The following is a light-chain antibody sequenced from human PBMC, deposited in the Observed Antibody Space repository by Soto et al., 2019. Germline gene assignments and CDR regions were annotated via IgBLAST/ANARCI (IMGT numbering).Light chain of an antibody. J-gene: IGKJ4*01. V-gene: IGKV1-39*01. CDR1: QSIRSY. CDR3: QHSYTIPLT. CDR2: AAS. Sequence: DIQMTQSPSSLSASVGDRVTITCRSSQSIRSYLSWYQHRPGKPPKLLIYAASSLQSGVPSRFKCSGSGTDFTLTNSSLQPEDFATYYLQHSYTIPLTFGGGTKVEIK.